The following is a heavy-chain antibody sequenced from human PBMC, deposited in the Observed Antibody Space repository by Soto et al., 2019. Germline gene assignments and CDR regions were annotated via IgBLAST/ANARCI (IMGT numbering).Heavy chain of an antibody. Sequence: EVQLVESGGGLVQPGRSLRLSCAASGFTFDDYAIHWVRQAPGKGLEWVSGINWNGDATGYADSVKGRFTISRDNAKNSLYLQMNSLTTEDTAVYYCANLPLYGSGFDCWGQGTLVTVFS. D-gene: IGHD3-10*01. J-gene: IGHJ4*02. CDR3: ANLPLYGSGFDC. CDR1: GFTFDDYA. V-gene: IGHV3-9*01. CDR2: INWNGDAT.